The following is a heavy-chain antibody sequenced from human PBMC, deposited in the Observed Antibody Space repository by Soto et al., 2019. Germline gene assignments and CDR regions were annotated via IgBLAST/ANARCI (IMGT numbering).Heavy chain of an antibody. D-gene: IGHD3-16*01. CDR1: GFTFSDYA. CDR2: ISGSGGST. Sequence: EVQLLESGGGLIQPGRSLRLSCAASGFTFSDYAMSWVRQATGKGLEWVSAISGSGGSTYYADSVKGRFTISRDNSRDTLYLQMNSLRAEDTAVYYCAKDHWGSYSGQGTLVTVSS. V-gene: IGHV3-23*01. CDR3: AKDHWGSY. J-gene: IGHJ4*02.